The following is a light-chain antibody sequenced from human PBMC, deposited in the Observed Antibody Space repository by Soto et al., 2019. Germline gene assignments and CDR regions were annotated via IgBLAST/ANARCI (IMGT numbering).Light chain of an antibody. Sequence: DIVMTQSPDSLAVSLGERATINCKSSQSVLYSSNNKNYLAWYQQKPGQPPKLLIYWASTRESGVPDRFSGSGSGTDFTLTISCLQAEDVAVYYCQQYYSTPFTFGGGTKVDIK. CDR3: QQYYSTPFT. V-gene: IGKV4-1*01. J-gene: IGKJ4*01. CDR2: WAS. CDR1: QSVLYSSNNKNY.